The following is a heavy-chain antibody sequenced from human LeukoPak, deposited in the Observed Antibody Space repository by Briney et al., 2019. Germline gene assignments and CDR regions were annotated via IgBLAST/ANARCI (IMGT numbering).Heavy chain of an antibody. CDR3: AKYTSGTSYRGLDQ. CDR2: IIGSAVNT. Sequence: PGESLRLSCGASGLTVSSYGVSWVRQAPGKGLEWVSTIIGSAVNTYYADSVKGRFTISRDDSKNTMYLQMNSLRAEDTAVYSCAKYTSGTSYRGLDQWGQGTLVTVSS. V-gene: IGHV3-23*01. D-gene: IGHD3-10*01. CDR1: GLTVSSYG. J-gene: IGHJ4*02.